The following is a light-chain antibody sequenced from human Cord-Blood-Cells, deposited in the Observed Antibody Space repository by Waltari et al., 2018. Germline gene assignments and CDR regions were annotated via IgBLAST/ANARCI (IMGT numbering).Light chain of an antibody. CDR1: SSNIGAGYD. CDR2: GNS. V-gene: IGLV1-40*01. J-gene: IGLJ3*02. Sequence: QSVLTQPPSVSGAPGQRVTISCTGSSSNIGAGYDVHWYQQLPGTAPKLLIYGNSIRPSGVPDRFSCSKSGSSASLAITGLQAEDEADYYCQSYDSSLSGWVFGGGTKLTVL. CDR3: QSYDSSLSGWV.